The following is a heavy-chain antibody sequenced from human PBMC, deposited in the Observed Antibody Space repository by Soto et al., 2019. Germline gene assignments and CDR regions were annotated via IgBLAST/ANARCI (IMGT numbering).Heavy chain of an antibody. J-gene: IGHJ6*02. CDR2: IGTAGDT. V-gene: IGHV3-13*01. Sequence: GGSLRLSCAASGFTFSSYDMHWVRQATGKGLEWVSAIGTAGDTYYPGSVKGRFTISRENAKNSLYLQMNSLRAGDTAVYYCARATMVRGVIGIYYYYGMDVWGQGTTVPVS. CDR3: ARATMVRGVIGIYYYYGMDV. CDR1: GFTFSSYD. D-gene: IGHD3-10*01.